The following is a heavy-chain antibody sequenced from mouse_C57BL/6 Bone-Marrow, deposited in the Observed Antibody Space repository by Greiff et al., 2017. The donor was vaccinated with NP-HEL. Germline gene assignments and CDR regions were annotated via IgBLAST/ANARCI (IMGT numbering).Heavy chain of an antibody. V-gene: IGHV1-18*01. J-gene: IGHJ1*03. CDR3: ERGSTVVRWYIDV. CDR2: INPNNGGT. D-gene: IGHD1-1*01. CDR1: GYTFTDYN. Sequence: EVQLQQSGPELVKPGASVKIPCKASGYTFTDYNMDWVKQSHGQSLEWIGDINPNNGGTIYNQKFKGKATLTVDKSSSTAYMELRSLTSEDTAVYDCERGSTVVRWYIDVWGKGTTVTVSS.